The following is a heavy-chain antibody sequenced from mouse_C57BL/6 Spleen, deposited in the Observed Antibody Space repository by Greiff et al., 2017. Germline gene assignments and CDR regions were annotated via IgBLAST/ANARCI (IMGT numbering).Heavy chain of an antibody. CDR3: ARHEDRGAYSNDWFAY. D-gene: IGHD2-5*01. CDR1: GYTFTEYT. CDR2: FYPGSGSI. V-gene: IGHV1-62-2*01. Sequence: VQRVESGAELVKPGASVKLSCTASGYTFTEYTIHWVKQRSGQGLEWIGWFYPGSGSIKYNEKFKDKATLTADKSSSTVYMELSRLTSEDSAVYFCARHEDRGAYSNDWFAYWGQGTLVTVSA. J-gene: IGHJ3*01.